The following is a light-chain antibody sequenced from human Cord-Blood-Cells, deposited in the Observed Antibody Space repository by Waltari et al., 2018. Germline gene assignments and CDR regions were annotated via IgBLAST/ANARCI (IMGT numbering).Light chain of an antibody. Sequence: SYELTQPPSVSVSPGQTARITCPGDQLPKKYAYWYQQKSGQAPVLVIYEDSKRPSGIPERFSGSSSGTMATLTISGAQVEDEADYYCYSTDSSGNHYVFGTGTKVTVL. CDR3: YSTDSSGNHYV. V-gene: IGLV3-10*01. J-gene: IGLJ1*01. CDR1: QLPKKY. CDR2: EDS.